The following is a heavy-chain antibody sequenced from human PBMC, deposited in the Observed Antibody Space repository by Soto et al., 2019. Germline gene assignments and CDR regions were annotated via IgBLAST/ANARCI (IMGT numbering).Heavy chain of an antibody. CDR3: ARQTYDALTGYYNWFDP. V-gene: IGHV5-10-1*01. CDR1: GYSFTTNW. J-gene: IGHJ5*02. Sequence: GESLKISCQGSGYSFTTNWISWVRQMPGKGLEWVGRIDPSDSETRYSPSFQGHVTISADKSISTAYLQWSSLKASDTAIYYCARQTYDALTGYYNWFDPWGQGTQVTVSS. CDR2: IDPSDSET. D-gene: IGHD3-9*01.